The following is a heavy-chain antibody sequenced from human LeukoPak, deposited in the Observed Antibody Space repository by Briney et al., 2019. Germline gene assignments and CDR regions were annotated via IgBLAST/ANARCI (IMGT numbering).Heavy chain of an antibody. J-gene: IGHJ4*02. CDR2: FSSGGSA. CDR1: GSSISSSSYY. Sequence: SETLSLTCIVPGSSISSSSYYWAWIRQSPGKGLEWIGTFSSGGSAYYNPSLTSRVSISKDTSDNQFSLRLYSVTAADTAVYYCARKQTGTMYDVWGQGTQVTVSS. CDR3: ARKQTGTMYDV. D-gene: IGHD1-7*01. V-gene: IGHV4-39*07.